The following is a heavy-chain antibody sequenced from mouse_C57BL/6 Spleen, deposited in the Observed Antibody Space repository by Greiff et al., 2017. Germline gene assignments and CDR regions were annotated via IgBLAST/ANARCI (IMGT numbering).Heavy chain of an antibody. CDR3: AREDDGYYDAMDY. Sequence: EVQLKESGPGLVKPSQSLSLTCSVTGYSITSGYYWNWIRQFPGNKLEWMGYISYDGSNNYNPSLKNRISITRDTSKNQFFLKLNSVTTEDTATYYCAREDDGYYDAMDYWGQGTSVTVSS. CDR1: GYSITSGYY. D-gene: IGHD2-3*01. V-gene: IGHV3-6*01. J-gene: IGHJ4*01. CDR2: ISYDGSN.